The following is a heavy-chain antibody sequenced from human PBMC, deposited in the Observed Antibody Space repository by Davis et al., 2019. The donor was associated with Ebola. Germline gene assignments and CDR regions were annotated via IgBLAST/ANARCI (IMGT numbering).Heavy chain of an antibody. Sequence: PSETLSLTCTVSGDSISSYYWSWIRQAPGKGLEWVSYINTGGGSFFYGDSVKGRFTISRDYAKNSLFLQMNSLKAEDTAVYYCARGARYISGWFDSWGQGTLVSVSS. CDR2: INTGGGSF. D-gene: IGHD1-1*01. CDR3: ARGARYISGWFDS. J-gene: IGHJ5*01. V-gene: IGHV3-11*01. CDR1: GDSISSYY.